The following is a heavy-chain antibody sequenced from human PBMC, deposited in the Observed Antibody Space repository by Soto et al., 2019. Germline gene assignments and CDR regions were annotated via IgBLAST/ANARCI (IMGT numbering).Heavy chain of an antibody. Sequence: QVQLVQSGAEVKKPGSSVKVSCKASGGTFSSYAFSWVRQVPGQGLEWMGGIIPISGTANYAQKFQGRVTITADESTSTVSMELSSLRSEDTAVYFCARSQGSSTSLEIYYYYYYGMDVWGQGTTVTVSS. J-gene: IGHJ6*02. V-gene: IGHV1-69*01. CDR3: ARSQGSSTSLEIYYYYYYGMDV. D-gene: IGHD2-2*01. CDR1: GGTFSSYA. CDR2: IIPISGTA.